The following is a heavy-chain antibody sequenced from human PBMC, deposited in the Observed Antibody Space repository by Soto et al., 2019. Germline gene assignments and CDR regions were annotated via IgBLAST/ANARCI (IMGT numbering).Heavy chain of an antibody. CDR1: GGSFRREA. CDR2: ILPIFGTA. Sequence: QVQLVQSGAEVKKPGSSVTVSCKASGGSFRREASNWVRQAPGQGPEWMGGILPIFGTAAYAQKLPGRVTFTADVSTTTAYLELSSLRFEDTAVYYCARGHEFRGNSEAFDVWGQGTMVIVSS. J-gene: IGHJ3*01. D-gene: IGHD1-1*01. CDR3: ARGHEFRGNSEAFDV. V-gene: IGHV1-69*12.